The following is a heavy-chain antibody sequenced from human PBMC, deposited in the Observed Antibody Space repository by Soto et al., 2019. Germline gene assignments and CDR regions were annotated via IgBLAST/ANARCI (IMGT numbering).Heavy chain of an antibody. CDR1: GFTFSSYS. Sequence: EVQLVESGGGLVKPGGSLRLSCAASGFTFSSYSMNWVRQAPGKGLEWVSSISSSSSYIYYADSVKGRFTISRDNAKNSLYLQMNSLRAEDTAVYYCAREGMTTVTYWGHGTLVTVSS. CDR3: AREGMTTVTY. V-gene: IGHV3-21*01. J-gene: IGHJ4*01. CDR2: ISSSSSYI. D-gene: IGHD4-17*01.